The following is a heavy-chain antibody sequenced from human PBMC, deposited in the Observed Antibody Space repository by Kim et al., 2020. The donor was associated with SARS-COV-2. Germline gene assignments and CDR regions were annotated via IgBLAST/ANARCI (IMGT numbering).Heavy chain of an antibody. V-gene: IGHV3-30*18. J-gene: IGHJ4*02. Sequence: GGSLRLSCAASGFTFNTYGMHWVRQAPGKGLEWVAVISYDGSNKYYADSVKGRFTISRDNSKNTLYLQMNSLRIEETAVYYCAKSFSGSYFGYDYWGQGTLVTVSS. D-gene: IGHD1-26*01. CDR3: AKSFSGSYFGYDY. CDR2: ISYDGSNK. CDR1: GFTFNTYG.